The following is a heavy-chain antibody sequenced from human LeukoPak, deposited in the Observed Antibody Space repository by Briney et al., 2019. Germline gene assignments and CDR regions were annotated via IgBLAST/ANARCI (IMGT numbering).Heavy chain of an antibody. CDR3: AEARGGTIFGY. D-gene: IGHD3-16*01. J-gene: IGHJ4*02. V-gene: IGHV4-34*01. CDR1: GGSISSYY. Sequence: SETLSLTCTVSGGSISSYYWSWIRQPPGKGLEWIGEINHSGSTNYNPSLKSRVTISVDTSKNQFSLKLSSVTAADTAVYYCAEARGGTIFGYWGQGTLVTVSS. CDR2: INHSGST.